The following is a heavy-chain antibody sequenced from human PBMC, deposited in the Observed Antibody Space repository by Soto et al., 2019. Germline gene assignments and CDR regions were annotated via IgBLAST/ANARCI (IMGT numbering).Heavy chain of an antibody. CDR3: AKFDSTSNSGYDSFDY. CDR2: ISGSGDST. J-gene: IGHJ4*02. Sequence: EVQLLESGGGLVQPGGSLRLSCAASGFTFSNYAMSWVRQAPGKGLEWVSAISGSGDSTYYADSVKGRFAISRDNSKYTLYLQMSSLRTEDTSVYYCAKFDSTSNSGYDSFDYWGQGTLVTVSS. D-gene: IGHD5-12*01. V-gene: IGHV3-23*01. CDR1: GFTFSNYA.